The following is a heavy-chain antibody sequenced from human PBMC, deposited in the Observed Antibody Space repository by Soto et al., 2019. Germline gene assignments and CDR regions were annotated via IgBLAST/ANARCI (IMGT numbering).Heavy chain of an antibody. V-gene: IGHV3-30-3*01. CDR1: GFTFSSYA. D-gene: IGHD2-21*02. Sequence: QVQLVESGGGVVQPGRSLRLSCAASGFTFSSYAMHWVRQAPGKGLEWVAVISYDGSNKYYADSVKGRFTISRDNPKNSLCLQMNSLRAEGTAVYYCARGPVADCGGDCRTFDYWGQGTLVTVSS. J-gene: IGHJ4*02. CDR2: ISYDGSNK. CDR3: ARGPVADCGGDCRTFDY.